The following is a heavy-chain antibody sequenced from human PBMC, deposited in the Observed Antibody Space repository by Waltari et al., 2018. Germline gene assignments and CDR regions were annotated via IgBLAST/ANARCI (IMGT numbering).Heavy chain of an antibody. CDR3: ARVHCSDGSCDDAFDI. Sequence: QVQLQESGPGLVKPSETLSLTCTVSGGSISRFYWSWIRQSPGKGLEWIATFYYSVNTKYSPSLKSRVTTSIDTSKNQFSLKLTSVTAADTALYYCARVHCSDGSCDDAFDIWGQGTVVTVSS. J-gene: IGHJ3*02. CDR1: GGSISRFY. CDR2: FYYSVNT. V-gene: IGHV4-59*01. D-gene: IGHD2-15*01.